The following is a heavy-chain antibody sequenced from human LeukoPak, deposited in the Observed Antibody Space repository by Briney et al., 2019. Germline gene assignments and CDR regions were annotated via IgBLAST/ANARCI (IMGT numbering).Heavy chain of an antibody. J-gene: IGHJ6*03. CDR2: ISSSSFKI. CDR1: DFTFIRYA. V-gene: IGHV3-48*04. D-gene: IGHD6-13*01. CDR3: VRDPSYGSSWYYYMDV. Sequence: GSLILSYAASDFTFIRYAMNWVRPAPGKGLEWVSYISSSSFKIGYADSVKGRFTISRDNSKNSLYLQMDRLRVEDTAVYYCVRDPSYGSSWYYYMDVWGKGTTVTVSS.